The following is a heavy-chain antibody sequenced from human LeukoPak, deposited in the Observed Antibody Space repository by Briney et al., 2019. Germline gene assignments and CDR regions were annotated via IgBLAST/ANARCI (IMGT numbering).Heavy chain of an antibody. CDR2: IYPGYSDA. V-gene: IGHV5-51*01. Sequence: GESLKISCKISGYRLTDNWIGWVRQVPGKGLEWMGLIYPGYSDAKYSPSFQGQVTLSVDTSISTAYLQLGGLRASDTAIYYCVRFALSSSLDHWGQGTLVTVSS. CDR3: VRFALSSSLDH. D-gene: IGHD6-13*01. CDR1: GYRLTDNW. J-gene: IGHJ5*02.